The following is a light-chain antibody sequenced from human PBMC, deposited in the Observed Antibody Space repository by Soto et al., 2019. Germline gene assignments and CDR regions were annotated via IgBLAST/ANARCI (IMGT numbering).Light chain of an antibody. CDR2: EVS. J-gene: IGLJ3*02. Sequence: QSALTQPPSASGSPGQSVTISCTGTSSDVGGYNFVSWYQQHPGKAPKLIIYEVSKRPSGVPDRFSGSKSGNTASLTVSGLQAEDEAYYYCSSYAGSNNLVFGGGTKLTVL. CDR1: SSDVGGYNF. V-gene: IGLV2-8*01. CDR3: SSYAGSNNLV.